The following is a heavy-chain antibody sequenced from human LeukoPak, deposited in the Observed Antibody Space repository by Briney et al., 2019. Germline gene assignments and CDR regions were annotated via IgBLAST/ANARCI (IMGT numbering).Heavy chain of an antibody. CDR2: ISAYNGNT. D-gene: IGHD3-22*01. Sequence: ASEKVSCKASGYTFTNYGMSWVRQAPGQGLEWMGWISAYNGNTKYAQRLQGRVTMTTDTSTSTAYMELRSLRSDDTAVYYCARDINYYYDSSGYNDYFDYWGQGTLVTVSS. CDR3: ARDINYYYDSSGYNDYFDY. CDR1: GYTFTNYG. J-gene: IGHJ4*02. V-gene: IGHV1-18*01.